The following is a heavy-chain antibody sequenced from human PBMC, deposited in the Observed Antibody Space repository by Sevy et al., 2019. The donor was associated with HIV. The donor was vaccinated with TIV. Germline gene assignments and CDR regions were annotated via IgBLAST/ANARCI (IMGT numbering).Heavy chain of an antibody. V-gene: IGHV3-64D*09. D-gene: IGHD3-3*01. Sequence: GESLKISCSASGFTFSGSALHWVRQAPGKGLEYVSVISSSGSSAYYAESVRGRFPISRDNSKNTLYLQMISLRAEDTAVYYCVKDSIFYDSSSGYRPFYYYGMDVWGQGTSVTVSS. CDR2: ISSSGSSA. CDR3: VKDSIFYDSSSGYRPFYYYGMDV. CDR1: GFTFSGSA. J-gene: IGHJ6*02.